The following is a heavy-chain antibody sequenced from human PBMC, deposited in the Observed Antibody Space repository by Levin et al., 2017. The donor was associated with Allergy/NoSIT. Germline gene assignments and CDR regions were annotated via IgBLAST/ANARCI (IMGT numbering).Heavy chain of an antibody. V-gene: IGHV3-23*01. D-gene: IGHD6-6*01. CDR3: VKKGESIQAFDI. Sequence: GGSLRLSCAASGFTLSIYVMSWVRQAPGKGLEWVSGISGSGGSTYHADSVKGRFTISRDNSKNTLFLQMNSLRAEDTAVYYCVKKGESIQAFDIWGQGTMVTVSS. CDR1: GFTLSIYV. J-gene: IGHJ3*02. CDR2: ISGSGGST.